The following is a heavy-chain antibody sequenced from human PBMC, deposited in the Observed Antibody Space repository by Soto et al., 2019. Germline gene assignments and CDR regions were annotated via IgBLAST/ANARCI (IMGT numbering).Heavy chain of an antibody. CDR1: GFYFSVYW. V-gene: IGHV3-74*01. D-gene: IGHD3-10*01. J-gene: IGHJ4*02. CDR3: TRGPRPDSSATGTY. CDR2: ISEDGLTT. Sequence: EVQLVESGGGLVQPGGSLRLSCSASGFYFSVYWMHWVRQTPGKGPVWVARISEDGLTTNYADSVQGRFIISRDDAKSTLHLQMNRLRVEDTAVYYCTRGPRPDSSATGTYWGRGTQVTVS.